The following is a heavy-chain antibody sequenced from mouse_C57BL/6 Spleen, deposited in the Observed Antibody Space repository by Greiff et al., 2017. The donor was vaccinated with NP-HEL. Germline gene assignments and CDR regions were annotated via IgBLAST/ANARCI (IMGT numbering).Heavy chain of an antibody. D-gene: IGHD4-1*01. CDR1: GYAFSSSW. Sequence: QVQLQQSGPELVKPGASVKISCKASGYAFSSSWMNWVKQRPGKGLEWIGRIYPGDGDTNYNGKFKGKATLTADKSSSTAYMQLSSLTSEDSAVYFCATPNWEGYFDYWGQGTTLTVSS. V-gene: IGHV1-82*01. J-gene: IGHJ2*01. CDR2: IYPGDGDT. CDR3: ATPNWEGYFDY.